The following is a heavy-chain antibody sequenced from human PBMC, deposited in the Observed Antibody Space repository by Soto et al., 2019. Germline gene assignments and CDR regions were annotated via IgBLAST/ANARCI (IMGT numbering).Heavy chain of an antibody. J-gene: IGHJ4*02. D-gene: IGHD3-10*01. CDR2: IYYSGST. CDR1: GGSISSSSYY. V-gene: IGHV4-39*01. CDR3: ARPRTGGYFPFDY. Sequence: QLQLQESGPGLVKPSETLSLTCTVSGGSISSSSYYWGWIRQPPGKGLEWIGSIYYSGSTYYNPSLKSRVTISVDTSKNQFSLKLSSVTAADTAVYYCARPRTGGYFPFDYWGQGTLVTVSS.